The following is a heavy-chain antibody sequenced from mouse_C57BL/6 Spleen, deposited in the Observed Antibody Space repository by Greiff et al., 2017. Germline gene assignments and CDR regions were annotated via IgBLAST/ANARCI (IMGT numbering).Heavy chain of an antibody. CDR1: GYAFTNYL. V-gene: IGHV1-54*01. CDR2: INPGSGGT. Sequence: QVQLQQSGAELVRPGTSVKVSCKASGYAFTNYLIEWVKQRPGQGLEWIGVINPGSGGTNYNEKFKGKATLTADKSSSTAYMQRSSLTSEDSAVYFSARRIYCGSSGYFDVWGTGTTVTVSS. D-gene: IGHD1-1*01. J-gene: IGHJ1*03. CDR3: ARRIYCGSSGYFDV.